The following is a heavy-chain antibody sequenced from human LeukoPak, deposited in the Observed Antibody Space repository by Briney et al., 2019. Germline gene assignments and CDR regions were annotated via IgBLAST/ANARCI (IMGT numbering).Heavy chain of an antibody. CDR3: ARAKGGMVRGVHFDY. CDR1: GGSISSSSYY. CDR2: IYHSGST. D-gene: IGHD3-10*01. Sequence: PSETLSLTCTVSGGSISSSSYYWGWIRQPPGKGLEWIGSIYHSGSTYYNPSLKSRVTISVDTSKNQFSLKLSSVTAADTAVYYCARAKGGMVRGVHFDYWGQGTLVTVSS. V-gene: IGHV4-39*07. J-gene: IGHJ4*02.